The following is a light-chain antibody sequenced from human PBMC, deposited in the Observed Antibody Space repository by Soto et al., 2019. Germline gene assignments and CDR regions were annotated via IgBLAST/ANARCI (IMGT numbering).Light chain of an antibody. J-gene: IGKJ3*01. Sequence: DIQMTQSPSSLSASVGDRVTITCRASQSISSYLNWYQQKPGKAPKLLIYAASSLQSGVPSRFSGSGSGTDFTLTISSLQPEDFATYYCQQSYSTTPFGPGTKVDIK. CDR1: QSISSY. CDR2: AAS. CDR3: QQSYSTTP. V-gene: IGKV1-39*01.